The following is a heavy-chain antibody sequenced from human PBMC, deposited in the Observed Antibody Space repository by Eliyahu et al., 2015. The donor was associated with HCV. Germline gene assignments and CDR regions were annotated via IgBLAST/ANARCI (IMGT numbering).Heavy chain of an antibody. CDR2: INHSGST. J-gene: IGHJ5*02. V-gene: IGHV4-34*01. CDR3: ARAGAAAGILNWFDP. CDR1: GGSFSGYY. D-gene: IGHD6-13*01. Sequence: QVQLQQWGAGLLKPSETLSLTCAVYGGSFSGYYWSWIRQPPGKGLEWIGEINHSGSTNYNPSLKSRVTISVDTSKNQFSLKLSSVTAADTAVYYCARAGAAAGILNWFDPWGQGTLVTVSS.